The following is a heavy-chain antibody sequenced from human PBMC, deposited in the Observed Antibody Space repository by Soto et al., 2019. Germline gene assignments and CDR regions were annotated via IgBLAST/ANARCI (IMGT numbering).Heavy chain of an antibody. D-gene: IGHD2-15*01. V-gene: IGHV3-48*01. CDR1: GFTFSSYA. CDR3: ATVCRYCSPSNSLY. CDR2: ISTGDSPI. Sequence: EVQLVESGGGLVQPGGSLRLSCAASGFTFSSYAMNWVRQAPGKGLEWVSYISTGDSPIYYADSVKGRFTISRDNAKNSLYLQMISLRAEDTAVYYCATVCRYCSPSNSLYWGQGTLVTVSS. J-gene: IGHJ4*02.